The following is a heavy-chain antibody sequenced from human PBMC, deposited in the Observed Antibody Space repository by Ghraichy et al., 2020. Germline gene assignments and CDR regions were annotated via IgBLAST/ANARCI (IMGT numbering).Heavy chain of an antibody. CDR3: AKDLCRRYFDWLTCYYYGMDV. CDR2: ISYDGSNK. V-gene: IGHV3-30*18. D-gene: IGHD3-9*01. Sequence: LSLTCAASGFTFSSYGMHWVRQAPGKGLEWVAVISYDGSNKYNADSVKGRFTISRDNSKNTQYLQMNSLRAEDTAVYYCAKDLCRRYFDWLTCYYYGMDVWGQGTTVTVSS. CDR1: GFTFSSYG. J-gene: IGHJ6*02.